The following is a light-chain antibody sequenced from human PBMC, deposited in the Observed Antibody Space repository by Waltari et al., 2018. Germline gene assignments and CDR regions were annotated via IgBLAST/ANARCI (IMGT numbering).Light chain of an antibody. J-gene: IGKJ4*01. CDR1: QSVRNY. Sequence: EIVLTQSPATLSLSPGERATLSCRASQSVRNYLAWYQQKPGQAPRLLIYDASDSATGIPARFSGSGSGTDFTLTISSLEPEDFAVYYCQQRNSWPLTFGGGTKVEIK. V-gene: IGKV3-11*01. CDR3: QQRNSWPLT. CDR2: DAS.